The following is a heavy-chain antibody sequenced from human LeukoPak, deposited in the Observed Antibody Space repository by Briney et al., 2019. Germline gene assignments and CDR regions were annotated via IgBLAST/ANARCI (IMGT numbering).Heavy chain of an antibody. V-gene: IGHV1-69*13. Sequence: SVKVSCKASGGTFSSYAISWVRQAPGQGLEWMGGIIPIFGTANYAQKFQGRVTITADESTSTAYMELSSLRSEDTAVYYCARGLITIFGVVIITYGTDVWGQGTTVTVSS. CDR2: IIPIFGTA. CDR1: GGTFSSYA. CDR3: ARGLITIFGVVIITYGTDV. J-gene: IGHJ6*02. D-gene: IGHD3-3*01.